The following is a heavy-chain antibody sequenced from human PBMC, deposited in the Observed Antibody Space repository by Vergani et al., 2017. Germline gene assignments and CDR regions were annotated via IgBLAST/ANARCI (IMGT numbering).Heavy chain of an antibody. Sequence: EVQLVESGGGLVQPGGSLRLSCAASGFTFSTYDMHWVRHATGKGLEWVSAIGTAGDTYYPGSVKGRFTISRENAKNSLYLQMNGLRAGDTAVYYCARRDISSPELDYWGQGTLVTVSS. CDR3: ARRDISSPELDY. D-gene: IGHD6-6*01. CDR2: IGTAGDT. J-gene: IGHJ4*02. CDR1: GFTFSTYD. V-gene: IGHV3-13*01.